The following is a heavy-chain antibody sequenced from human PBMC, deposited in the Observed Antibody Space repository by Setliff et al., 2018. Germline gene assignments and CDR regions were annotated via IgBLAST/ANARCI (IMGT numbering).Heavy chain of an antibody. Sequence: SETLSLTCAVYGGSFSSHHWSWIRQPPGKGLEWIGYIYYSGSTNYNPSLKSRVTISVDTSKNQFSLKLSSVTAADTAVYYCAREEPYSSSWSWFDPWGQGTLVTVSS. J-gene: IGHJ5*02. CDR2: IYYSGST. V-gene: IGHV4-59*11. D-gene: IGHD6-13*01. CDR3: AREEPYSSSWSWFDP. CDR1: GGSFSSHH.